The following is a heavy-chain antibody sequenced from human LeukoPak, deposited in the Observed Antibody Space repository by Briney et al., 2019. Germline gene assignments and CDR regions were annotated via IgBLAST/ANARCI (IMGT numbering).Heavy chain of an antibody. CDR2: ISDSGGST. CDR3: AKESKYYP. D-gene: IGHD3-10*01. V-gene: IGHV3-23*01. CDR1: GFPFSSYA. Sequence: GGSLRLSCAASGFPFSSYAMTWARQAPGKGLEWVSAISDSGGSTYYADSVKGRFTISRDNSKNSLYLQINSLRAEDTAVYYCAKESKYYPWGQGTLVTVSS. J-gene: IGHJ5*02.